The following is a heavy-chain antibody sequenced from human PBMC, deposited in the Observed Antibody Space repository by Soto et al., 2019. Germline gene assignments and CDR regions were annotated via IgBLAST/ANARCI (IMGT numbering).Heavy chain of an antibody. CDR1: GGSINSGGYY. Sequence: SETLSLTCTVSGGSINSGGYYWSWIRQHPGKGLEWIGYIYYSGSTYYNPSLKSRVTISVDTSKNQFSLKLSSVTAADTAVYYCARGPTDTAMVSDWFDPWGQGTLVTVSS. V-gene: IGHV4-31*03. D-gene: IGHD5-18*01. CDR3: ARGPTDTAMVSDWFDP. J-gene: IGHJ5*02. CDR2: IYYSGST.